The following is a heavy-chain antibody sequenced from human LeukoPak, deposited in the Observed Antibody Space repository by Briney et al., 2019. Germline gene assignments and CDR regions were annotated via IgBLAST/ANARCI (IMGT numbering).Heavy chain of an antibody. CDR3: ARVGDIGYCSGGSCYHFDY. CDR2: IYYSGST. Sequence: SETLSLTCTVSGGSISSYYWSWIRQPPGKGLEWIGYIYYSGSTNYNPSLKSRVTISVDTSKNQFSLKLSSVTAADTAVYYCARVGDIGYCSGGSCYHFDYWGQGTLVTVSS. V-gene: IGHV4-59*01. J-gene: IGHJ4*02. CDR1: GGSISSYY. D-gene: IGHD2-15*01.